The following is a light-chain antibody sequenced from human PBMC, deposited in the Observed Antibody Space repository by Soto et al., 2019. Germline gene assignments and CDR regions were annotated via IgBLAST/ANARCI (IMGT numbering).Light chain of an antibody. Sequence: DIQMTQSPSSLSASVGDRVTITCQASQDISDYLNWYHQKPGKAPKVLIYDASYLETGVPSRFSGSGSGTDFTFTISSLQPEDIGTYYCQQYQSLPFTFGPGTTVDIK. V-gene: IGKV1-33*01. J-gene: IGKJ3*01. CDR1: QDISDY. CDR2: DAS. CDR3: QQYQSLPFT.